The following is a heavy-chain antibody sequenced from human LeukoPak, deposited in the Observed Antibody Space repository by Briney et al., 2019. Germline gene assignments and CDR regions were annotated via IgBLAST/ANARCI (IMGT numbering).Heavy chain of an antibody. D-gene: IGHD3-9*01. Sequence: PGGSLRLSCAASGFSFSKYWMHWVRQTPGEGLVWVARIKEDGTYTSYADSVKGRFTISRDNARNTVFLQMNCLRAEDTAVYYCARDFDMGITPGDDFDFWGQGTLVTVSS. V-gene: IGHV3-74*01. CDR3: ARDFDMGITPGDDFDF. CDR1: GFSFSKYW. CDR2: IKEDGTYT. J-gene: IGHJ4*02.